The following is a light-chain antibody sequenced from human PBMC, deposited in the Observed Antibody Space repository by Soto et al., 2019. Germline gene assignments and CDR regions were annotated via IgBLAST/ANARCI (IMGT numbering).Light chain of an antibody. CDR3: QQYGSSPVT. Sequence: DIVLTQSPGTLSLSPGEGATLSCRASQSVSSSYLAWYQQKPGQAPRLLIYDASSRATGIPDRFGGSGSGTDFTLTISRLEPEDFAVYYCQQYGSSPVTFGGGTKVEIK. CDR1: QSVSSSY. CDR2: DAS. J-gene: IGKJ4*01. V-gene: IGKV3-20*01.